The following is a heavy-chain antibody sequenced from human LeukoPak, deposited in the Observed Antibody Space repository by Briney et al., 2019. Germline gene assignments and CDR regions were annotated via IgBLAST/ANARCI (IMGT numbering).Heavy chain of an antibody. V-gene: IGHV4-34*01. Sequence: KSSETLSLTCAVYGVSFSDYSWSWLRQTPEKGLEWIGEINHSGSTNYNPSLKSRVIMSVDTSKNQFSVKLRSVTAADTAVYYCARHGVVTWFDPWGQGTLVTVSS. CDR2: INHSGST. CDR1: GVSFSDYS. CDR3: ARHGVVTWFDP. D-gene: IGHD3-16*01. J-gene: IGHJ5*02.